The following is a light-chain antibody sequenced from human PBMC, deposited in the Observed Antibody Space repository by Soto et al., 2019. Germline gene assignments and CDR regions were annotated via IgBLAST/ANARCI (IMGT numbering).Light chain of an antibody. CDR1: QSISSW. CDR2: DAS. CDR3: QQYNSYPWT. J-gene: IGKJ1*01. V-gene: IGKV1-5*01. Sequence: DIQMTQSPSTLSASVGDSVTITCRASQSISSWLAWYQQRPGKAPKVLIYDASSLQSGVPSRFSGSGSGTEFPLTISSLQTDDFATYYCQQYNSYPWTFGQGTEVEIK.